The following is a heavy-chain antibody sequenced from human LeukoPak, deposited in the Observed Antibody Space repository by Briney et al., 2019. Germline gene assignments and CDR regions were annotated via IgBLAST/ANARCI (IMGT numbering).Heavy chain of an antibody. V-gene: IGHV3-74*01. CDR1: GFTFSSYW. CDR3: ARDRIAARPSSYYFDY. Sequence: PGGSLRLSCAASGFTFSSYWMHWVRQAPGKGLVWVSRINSDGSSTSYADSVKGRFTISRGNAKNTLYPQMNSLRAEDTAVYYCARDRIAARPSSYYFDYWGQGTLVTVSS. CDR2: INSDGSST. J-gene: IGHJ4*02. D-gene: IGHD6-6*01.